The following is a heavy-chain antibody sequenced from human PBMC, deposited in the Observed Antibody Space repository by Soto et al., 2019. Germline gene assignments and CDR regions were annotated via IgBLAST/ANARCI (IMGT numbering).Heavy chain of an antibody. CDR3: ARGGQSLTMVV. J-gene: IGHJ6*02. V-gene: IGHV1-2*02. CDR1: GYIFTGYY. Sequence: ASVKVSCKASGYIFTGYYIHWVRQAPGQGLEWLGWINPSNNNANYAQKFQGRVTMTRDTSISTAYMQLSSLRSDDTAVYFCARGGQSLTMVVWGQGTTVTVSS. CDR2: INPSNNNA.